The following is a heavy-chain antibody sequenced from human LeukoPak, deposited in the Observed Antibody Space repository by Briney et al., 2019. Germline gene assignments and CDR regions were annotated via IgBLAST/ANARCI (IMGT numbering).Heavy chain of an antibody. CDR3: AKDRGVQDAVLALDY. V-gene: IGHV3-23*01. CDR2: ISGSGGST. J-gene: IGHJ4*02. Sequence: GGSLRLSCAASGFAFSSYAMSWVRQAPGKGLEWVSAISGSGGSTYYADSVKGRFTISRDNSKNTLYLQMNSLRAEDTAVYYCAKDRGVQDAVLALDYWGQGTLVTVSS. D-gene: IGHD3-10*01. CDR1: GFAFSSYA.